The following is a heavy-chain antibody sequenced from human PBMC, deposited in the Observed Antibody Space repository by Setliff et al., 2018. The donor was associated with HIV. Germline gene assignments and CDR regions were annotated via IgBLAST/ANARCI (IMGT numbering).Heavy chain of an antibody. D-gene: IGHD3-10*01. Sequence: SETLSLTCTVSGGSISSSSYYWGCIRQPPGKGLEWIGEINHRGSTNCNPSLKSRVSISVDTSKNQFSLKLSSVTAADTAVYYCARARGLLPYYYLDVWGKGTTVTVSS. CDR1: GGSISSSSYY. CDR2: INHRGST. CDR3: ARARGLLPYYYLDV. V-gene: IGHV4-39*07. J-gene: IGHJ6*03.